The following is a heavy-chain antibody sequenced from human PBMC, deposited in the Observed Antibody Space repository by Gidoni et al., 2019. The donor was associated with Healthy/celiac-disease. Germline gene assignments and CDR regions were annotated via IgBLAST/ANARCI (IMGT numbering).Heavy chain of an antibody. CDR1: GYSISSGSY. J-gene: IGHJ5*02. V-gene: IGHV4-38-2*01. D-gene: IGHD7-27*01. Sequence: QVQLQESGPGLGKPSETLSLTCAVSGYSISSGSYWGWIRQPPGKGLEWIGSIYHSGSTYYNPSLKSRVTISVDTSKNQFSLKLSSVTAADTAVYYCARGNWGSGWFDPWGQGTLVTVSS. CDR3: ARGNWGSGWFDP. CDR2: IYHSGST.